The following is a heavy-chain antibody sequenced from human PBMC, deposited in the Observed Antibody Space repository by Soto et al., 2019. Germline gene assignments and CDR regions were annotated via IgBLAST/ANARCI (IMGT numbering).Heavy chain of an antibody. CDR1: GFTFSSYA. J-gene: IGHJ4*02. Sequence: EVQLLESGGGLVQPGGSLRVSCAASGFTFSSYAMSWVRQAPGKGLEWVSGISGGGSFTYYADSVKGHFTISRDNSKNTLYLQMNSLRAEDTAVYSCAKVAVTGTRGPFDYWGQGTLVTVSS. CDR2: ISGGGSFT. V-gene: IGHV3-23*01. D-gene: IGHD6-19*01. CDR3: AKVAVTGTRGPFDY.